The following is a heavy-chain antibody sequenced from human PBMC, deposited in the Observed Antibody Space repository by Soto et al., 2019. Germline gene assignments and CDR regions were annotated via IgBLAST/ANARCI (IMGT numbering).Heavy chain of an antibody. J-gene: IGHJ6*02. V-gene: IGHV4-59*01. CDR1: GGSISDDS. Sequence: PSETLSLTCTVSGGSISDDSWTWIRQPPGKGLEWIGHISHSGSTNYNPSLKSRVTISVDTSKRQFSLKLSSVTAADPAVYYCARGARGVISGMEVWCRGTTVTGSS. CDR2: ISHSGST. CDR3: ARGARGVISGMEV. D-gene: IGHD3-10*01.